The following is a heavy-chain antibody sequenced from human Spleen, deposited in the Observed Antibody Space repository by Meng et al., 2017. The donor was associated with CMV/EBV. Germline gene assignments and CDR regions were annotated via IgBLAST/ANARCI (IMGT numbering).Heavy chain of an antibody. V-gene: IGHV3-7*01. D-gene: IGHD2-2*02. CDR2: IKQDGSEK. CDR3: ARDRAYCSSTSCYKVYYYYYYGMDV. CDR1: RFTFSSYW. J-gene: IGHJ6*02. Sequence: GGSLRLSCAASRFTFSSYWMSWVRQAPGKGLEWVANIKQDGSEKYSVDSVKGRLTISRDNAKNSLYLQMNSLRAEDTAVYHCARDRAYCSSTSCYKVYYYYYYGMDVWGQGTTVTVSS.